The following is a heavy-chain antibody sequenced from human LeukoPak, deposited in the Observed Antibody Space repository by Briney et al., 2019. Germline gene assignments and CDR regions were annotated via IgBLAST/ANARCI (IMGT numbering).Heavy chain of an antibody. J-gene: IGHJ4*02. V-gene: IGHV4-59*12. D-gene: IGHD4-23*01. CDR2: MYHSGST. CDR3: ARDRGNSGNFDY. CDR1: GGSISSYY. Sequence: SETLSLTCTVSGGSISSYYWSWIRQPPGKGLEWIGYMYHSGSTYYNPSLKSRVTISADRTNNQFSLNVTSVTAADTAVYYCARDRGNSGNFDYWGQGTLVTVSS.